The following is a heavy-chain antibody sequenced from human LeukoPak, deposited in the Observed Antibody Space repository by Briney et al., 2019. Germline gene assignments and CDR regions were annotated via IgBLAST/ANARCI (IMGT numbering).Heavy chain of an antibody. J-gene: IGHJ6*02. D-gene: IGHD2-15*01. CDR2: MNPNSGNT. CDR3: ARHQKGYFPTYYYYYYGMDV. CDR1: GYTFTSYD. Sequence: ASVEVSCKASGYTFTSYDINWVRQATGQGLEWMGWMNPNSGNTGYAQKFQGRVTMTRNTSISTAYMELSSLRSEDTAVYYCARHQKGYFPTYYYYYYGMDVWGQGTTVTVSS. V-gene: IGHV1-8*01.